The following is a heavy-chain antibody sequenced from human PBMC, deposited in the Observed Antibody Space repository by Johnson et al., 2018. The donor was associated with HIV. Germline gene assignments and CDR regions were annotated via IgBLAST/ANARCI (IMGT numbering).Heavy chain of an antibody. CDR3: ARALLIAARRGCDAVDI. V-gene: IGHV3-48*04. CDR1: GFTFSSYA. CDR2: ISSSGSTI. J-gene: IGHJ3*02. D-gene: IGHD6-6*01. Sequence: VQLVESGGGVVQPGRSLRLSCSASGFTFSSYAMHWVRQAPGKGLEWVSYISSSGSTIYYADSVKGRFTISRDNAKNSLYLQMNSLRAEDTAVYYCARALLIAARRGCDAVDIWGQGTMVTVSS.